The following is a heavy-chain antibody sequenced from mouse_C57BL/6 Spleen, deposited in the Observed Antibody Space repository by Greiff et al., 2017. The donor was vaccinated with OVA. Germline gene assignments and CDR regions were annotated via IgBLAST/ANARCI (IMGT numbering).Heavy chain of an antibody. CDR3: ARHEERVYGNYWYVDV. Sequence: QVQLQQPGAELVKPGASVKLSCKASGYTFTEYTIHWVKQRSGQGLEWIGWFYPGSGSIKYNEKFKDKATLTADKSSSTVYMELSRLTSEDSAVYFCARHEERVYGNYWYVDVWGTGTTVTVSA. D-gene: IGHD2-10*02. V-gene: IGHV1-62-2*01. CDR2: FYPGSGSI. J-gene: IGHJ1*03. CDR1: GYTFTEYT.